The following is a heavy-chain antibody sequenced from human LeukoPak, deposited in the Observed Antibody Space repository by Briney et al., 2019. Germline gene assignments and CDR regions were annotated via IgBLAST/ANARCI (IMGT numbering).Heavy chain of an antibody. J-gene: IGHJ4*02. CDR3: AKVSNPGNTIFGVVIILYYFDY. V-gene: IGHV3-23*01. Sequence: GGSLRLSCAASGFTFSSYAMSWVRQAPGKGLEWVSAISGSGGSTYYADSVKGRFTISRDNSKNTLYLQMNSLRAEDTAVYYCAKVSNPGNTIFGVVIILYYFDYWGQGTLVTVSS. D-gene: IGHD3-3*01. CDR1: GFTFSSYA. CDR2: ISGSGGST.